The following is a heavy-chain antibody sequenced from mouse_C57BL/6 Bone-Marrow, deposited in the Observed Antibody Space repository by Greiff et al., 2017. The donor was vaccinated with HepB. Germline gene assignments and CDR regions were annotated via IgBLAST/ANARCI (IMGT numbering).Heavy chain of an antibody. D-gene: IGHD3-2*02. CDR2: IPPNSGST. CDR1: GYTFTSYW. J-gene: IGHJ3*01. V-gene: IGHV1-64*01. Sequence: QVQLQPPGAELVKPGASVKLSCKASGYTFTSYWLHWVKQRPGQGLAWIGMIPPNSGSTNYNEKFKSKATLTVDTSSSTAHMQLSSLTSEDSAVYYCARGAQATIWFAYWGQGTLVTVSA. CDR3: ARGAQATIWFAY.